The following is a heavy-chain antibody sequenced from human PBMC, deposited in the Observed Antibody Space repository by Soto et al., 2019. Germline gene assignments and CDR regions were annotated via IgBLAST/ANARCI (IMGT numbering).Heavy chain of an antibody. CDR3: ARASPYDFWSGYYLYFDY. CDR1: GGSISSYY. V-gene: IGHV4-59*01. Sequence: QVQLQESGPGLVKPSETLSLTCTVSGGSISSYYWSWIRQPPGKGLEWIGYIYYSGSTNYNPSLKSRVTISVDTSKNQFSLKPSSVTAADTAVYYCARASPYDFWSGYYLYFDYWGQGTLVTVSS. CDR2: IYYSGST. D-gene: IGHD3-3*01. J-gene: IGHJ4*02.